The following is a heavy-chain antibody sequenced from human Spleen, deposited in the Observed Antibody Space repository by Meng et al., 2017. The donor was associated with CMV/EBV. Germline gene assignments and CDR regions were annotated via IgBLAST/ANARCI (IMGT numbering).Heavy chain of an antibody. Sequence: GGSLRLSCAASGLTFSSYYMSWVRQAPGKGLEWVATIHQDGSEKYYVDSVKGRFTISRDNAKNLLYLQMTSLRAEDTALYYCGATTTIPGMLAYYYYGVNVWGQGTTVTVSS. CDR3: GATTTIPGMLAYYYYGVNV. CDR2: IHQDGSEK. D-gene: IGHD1-26*01. J-gene: IGHJ6*02. V-gene: IGHV3-7*01. CDR1: GLTFSSYY.